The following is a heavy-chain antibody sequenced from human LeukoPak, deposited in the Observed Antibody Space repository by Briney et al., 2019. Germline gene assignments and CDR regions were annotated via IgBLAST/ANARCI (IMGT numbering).Heavy chain of an antibody. V-gene: IGHV1-69*13. Sequence: SVKVSCKASGGTFSSYAISWVRRAPGQGLEWMGGIIPIFGTANYAQKFQGRVTITADESTSTAYMELSSLRSEDTAVYYCARGSTMGDAFDIWGQGTMVTVSS. J-gene: IGHJ3*02. CDR1: GGTFSSYA. CDR3: ARGSTMGDAFDI. D-gene: IGHD3-3*01. CDR2: IIPIFGTA.